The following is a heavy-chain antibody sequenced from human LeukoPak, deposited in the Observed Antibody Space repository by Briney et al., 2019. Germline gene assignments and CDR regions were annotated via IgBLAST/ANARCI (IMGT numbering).Heavy chain of an antibody. Sequence: PGGSLRLSCTTSGFTFSDYAMSWVRQAPGKGLEWVGFIRSKAYGGTTEYAASVKGRFTISRDDSKSIAYLEMNSLQTEDTAEYSCTRGYCSGGSCFRAFDIWGQGTMVTVSS. CDR3: TRGYCSGGSCFRAFDI. CDR2: IRSKAYGGTT. D-gene: IGHD2-15*01. V-gene: IGHV3-49*04. CDR1: GFTFSDYA. J-gene: IGHJ3*02.